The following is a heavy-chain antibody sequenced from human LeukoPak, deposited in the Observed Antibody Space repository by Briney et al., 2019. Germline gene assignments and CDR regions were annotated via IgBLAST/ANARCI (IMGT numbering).Heavy chain of an antibody. CDR3: ARVLRFLEWSFDY. D-gene: IGHD3-3*01. Sequence: GGSLRLSCAASGFTFSSYSMNWVRQAPGKGLEWVSYISSSSSTIYYADSVKGRFTISRDNAKNSLYLQMNSLRAEDTAVYYCARVLRFLEWSFDYWGQGTLVTVSS. V-gene: IGHV3-48*01. CDR2: ISSSSSTI. CDR1: GFTFSSYS. J-gene: IGHJ4*02.